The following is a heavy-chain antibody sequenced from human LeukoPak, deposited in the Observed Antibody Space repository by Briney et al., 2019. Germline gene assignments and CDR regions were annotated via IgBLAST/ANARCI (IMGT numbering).Heavy chain of an antibody. D-gene: IGHD3-10*02. CDR2: IKQDESEK. CDR1: GFSFSNYW. CDR3: AKPSGRVRGWYFDR. J-gene: IGHJ2*01. V-gene: IGHV3-7*03. Sequence: GGSLRLSCTASGFSFSNYWMSWVRQAPGKGLEWVASIKQDESEKYYVDSVKGRFTTSRDNAKSSLYLQMNALRGEDTAVYYCAKPSGRVRGWYFDRWGRGALVTVSS.